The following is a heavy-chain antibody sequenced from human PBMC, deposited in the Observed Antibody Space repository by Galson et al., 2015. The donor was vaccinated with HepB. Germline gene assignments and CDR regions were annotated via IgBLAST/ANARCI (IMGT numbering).Heavy chain of an antibody. Sequence: SLRLSCAASGFTFSTYSMNWVRQAPGKGLEWVSYIGTSTSSIYYADSVKGRFTISRDNAKNSLYLQMNSLRDEDTAVYYCTRSSSWSQGYWGQGTLVTVSS. CDR3: TRSSSWSQGY. V-gene: IGHV3-48*02. J-gene: IGHJ4*02. CDR1: GFTFSTYS. D-gene: IGHD6-13*01. CDR2: IGTSTSSI.